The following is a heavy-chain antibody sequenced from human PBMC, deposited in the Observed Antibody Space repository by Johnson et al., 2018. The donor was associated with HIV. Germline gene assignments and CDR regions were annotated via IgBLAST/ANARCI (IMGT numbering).Heavy chain of an antibody. D-gene: IGHD6-6*01. J-gene: IGHJ3*02. CDR1: GFTFSSYG. V-gene: IGHV3-30*03. CDR3: ARDQSSRQAFDI. Sequence: QMLLVESVGGVVQPGRSLRLSCAASGFTFSSYGMHWVRQAPGKGLEWVAVISYDGSNKYYADSVKGRFTISRDNSKNTLYLQMNSLRAEDTAVYYCARDQSSRQAFDIWGQGTMVTVSS. CDR2: ISYDGSNK.